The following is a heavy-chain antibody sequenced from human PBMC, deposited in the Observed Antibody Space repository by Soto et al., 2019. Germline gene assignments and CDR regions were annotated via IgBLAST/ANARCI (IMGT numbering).Heavy chain of an antibody. CDR2: ISTSSTYI. CDR3: ARAIDRDWSAYYCDY. V-gene: IGHV3-21*02. J-gene: IGHJ4*02. Sequence: EVQLVESGGGLVTPGGSLRLSCAASGFTFSSYSMNWVRQAPGKGLEWVSSISTSSTYIYYADSVKGRFNISRDSAMNSRLLPMTSLRAEDTAVYYCARAIDRDWSAYYCDYWGQGTLVTVSS. D-gene: IGHD3-9*01. CDR1: GFTFSSYS.